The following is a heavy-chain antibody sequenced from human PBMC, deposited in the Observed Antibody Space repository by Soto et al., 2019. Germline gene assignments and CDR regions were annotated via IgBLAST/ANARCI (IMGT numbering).Heavy chain of an antibody. Sequence: GGSLRLSCAASGFTFSSYAMSWVRQAPGKGLEWVSAISGSGGSTYYADSVKGRFTISRDNSKNTLYLQMNSLRAEDTAVYYCAKQKGDYHTLEYLQHWDQGTLVTVSS. V-gene: IGHV3-23*01. CDR2: ISGSGGST. D-gene: IGHD4-17*01. CDR3: AKQKGDYHTLEYLQH. J-gene: IGHJ1*01. CDR1: GFTFSSYA.